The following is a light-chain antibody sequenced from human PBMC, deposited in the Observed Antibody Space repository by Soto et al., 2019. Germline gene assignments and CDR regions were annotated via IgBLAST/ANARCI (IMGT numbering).Light chain of an antibody. Sequence: SYELTQPPSVSVSPGQTASITCSGDKLGDKYACWYQQKPGQSPVLVIHQDSKRPSGIPERFSGSNSGNTATLTISGTQAMDEADYYCQAWDSSTAWRVFGTGTKLTVL. J-gene: IGLJ1*01. V-gene: IGLV3-1*01. CDR1: KLGDKY. CDR2: QDS. CDR3: QAWDSSTAWRV.